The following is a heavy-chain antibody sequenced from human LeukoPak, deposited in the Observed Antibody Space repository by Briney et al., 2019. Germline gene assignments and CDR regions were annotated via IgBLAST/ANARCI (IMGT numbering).Heavy chain of an antibody. J-gene: IGHJ6*04. CDR2: INEDGSGK. V-gene: IGHV3-7*01. CDR1: GFAFSNYW. CDR3: ARDDGDV. Sequence: GGSLRLSCVSSGFAFSNYWMKWVRQAPGKGLEWVASINEDGSGKFSVGSVKDRITISRDNTRNSLDLQINSLTVEDTAIYYCARDDGDVWGTGTTVTVSS.